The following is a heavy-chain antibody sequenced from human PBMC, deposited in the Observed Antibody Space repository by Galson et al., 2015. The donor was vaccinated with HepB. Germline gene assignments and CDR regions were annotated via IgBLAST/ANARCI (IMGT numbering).Heavy chain of an antibody. Sequence: SLRLSCAASGFTFSDYYMSWIRQAPGKGLEWVSYISGSSSTKYYADSMKGRFTISRDDAKNSLYLQMNSLRAEDTAVYYCARDRGQWLVSFDYWGQGTLVTVSS. CDR1: GFTFSDYY. J-gene: IGHJ4*02. D-gene: IGHD6-19*01. CDR2: ISGSSSTK. CDR3: ARDRGQWLVSFDY. V-gene: IGHV3-11*01.